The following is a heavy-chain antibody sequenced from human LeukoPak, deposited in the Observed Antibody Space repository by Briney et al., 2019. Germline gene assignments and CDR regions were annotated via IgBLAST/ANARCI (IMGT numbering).Heavy chain of an antibody. D-gene: IGHD3-10*01. CDR3: ARYYGSGGPHDC. Sequence: GGSLRLSCAASGFIFSNSWMSWVRQAPGKGLEWVANIKPDGTDKYYMDSVKGRFTISRDNAKNSLYLQMSSLRAEDTAMYYCARYYGSGGPHDCWGQGSLVTVSS. V-gene: IGHV3-7*03. CDR2: IKPDGTDK. CDR1: GFIFSNSW. J-gene: IGHJ4*02.